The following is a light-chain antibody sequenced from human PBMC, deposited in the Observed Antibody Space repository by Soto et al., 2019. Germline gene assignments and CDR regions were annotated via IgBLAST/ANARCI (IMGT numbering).Light chain of an antibody. CDR3: QAYNIWLLT. CDR1: QGIGDT. J-gene: IGKJ4*01. V-gene: IGKV3-15*01. Sequence: EVGMTHSPSSPFLPTGEGATLSRRASQGIGDTLAWYQHKPGQTPRLLIYDTSTRATGVPTRFSGSRSGAEFTLTINSLQSEEFAVYCCQAYNIWLLTFSGGTKVDIK. CDR2: DTS.